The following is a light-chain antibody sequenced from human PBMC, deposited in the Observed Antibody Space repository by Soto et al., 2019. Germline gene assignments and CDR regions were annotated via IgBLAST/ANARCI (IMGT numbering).Light chain of an antibody. CDR2: AAS. Sequence: DFQLTQSPSSLSASVGDRVTITCRASQAISSWLAWYQQKPGKAPRLLIYAASNLQSGVPSRFSGSGSGTDFTLTISSLQSEDFATYYCQQANSFPLNFGGGTKVDVK. CDR1: QAISSW. V-gene: IGKV1D-12*01. J-gene: IGKJ4*01. CDR3: QQANSFPLN.